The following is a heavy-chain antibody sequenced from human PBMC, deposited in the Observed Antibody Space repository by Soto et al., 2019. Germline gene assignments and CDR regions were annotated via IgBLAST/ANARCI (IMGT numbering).Heavy chain of an antibody. Sequence: SAKVSGNASGGTFSSYAICWVRQAPGQGLEWMGGIIPIFGTANYAQKFQGRVKITADESTSTAYMELSSLRSEDTAVYYCESHQHGEDTAMDYYYYGLDVWGHGTKVTVS. D-gene: IGHD5-18*01. J-gene: IGHJ6*02. CDR3: ESHQHGEDTAMDYYYYGLDV. CDR2: IIPIFGTA. CDR1: GGTFSSYA. V-gene: IGHV1-69*13.